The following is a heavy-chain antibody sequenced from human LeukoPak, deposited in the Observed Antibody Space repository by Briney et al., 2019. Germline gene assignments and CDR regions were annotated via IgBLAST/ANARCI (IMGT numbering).Heavy chain of an antibody. V-gene: IGHV3-33*06. CDR1: GFIFSTYG. CDR3: ANGGEQLVNYFDY. Sequence: GGSLRLSCAASGFIFSTYGMHWVRQAPGKGLEWVTVIWYDGSNKYYADSVKGRFTISRDNSKNTLYLQMNSLRAEDTAVYYCANGGEQLVNYFDYWGQGTLVTVSS. J-gene: IGHJ4*02. CDR2: IWYDGSNK. D-gene: IGHD6-6*01.